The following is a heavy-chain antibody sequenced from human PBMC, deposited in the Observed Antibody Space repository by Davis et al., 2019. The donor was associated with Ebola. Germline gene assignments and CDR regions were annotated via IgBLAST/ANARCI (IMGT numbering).Heavy chain of an antibody. J-gene: IGHJ5*02. Sequence: PSETLSLTCTVSGGSISSGSYYWSWIRQPAGKGLEWIGHIYTSGSTNYNPSLKSRVTISVDTSKNQFSLKLSSVTAADTAVYYCARVVINQYSSSWYWFDPWGQGTLVTVSS. D-gene: IGHD6-13*01. CDR1: GGSISSGSYY. CDR2: IYTSGST. CDR3: ARVVINQYSSSWYWFDP. V-gene: IGHV4-61*09.